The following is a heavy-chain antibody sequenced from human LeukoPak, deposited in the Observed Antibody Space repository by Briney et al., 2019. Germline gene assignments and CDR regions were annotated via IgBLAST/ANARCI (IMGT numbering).Heavy chain of an antibody. J-gene: IGHJ1*01. Sequence: SETLSLTCTVSGYSISSGYYWGWIRQPPGKGLEWIGSIYHSGSTYYNPSLKSRVTISVDTSKNQFSLKLSSVTAADTAVYYCASSDYYDSSGYYRDLEYFQHWGQGTLVTVSS. CDR3: ASSDYYDSSGYYRDLEYFQH. CDR2: IYHSGST. V-gene: IGHV4-38-2*02. D-gene: IGHD3-22*01. CDR1: GYSISSGYY.